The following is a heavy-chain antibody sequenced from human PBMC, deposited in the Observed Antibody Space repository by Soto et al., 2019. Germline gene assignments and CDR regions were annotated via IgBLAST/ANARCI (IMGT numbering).Heavy chain of an antibody. D-gene: IGHD1-20*01. J-gene: IGHJ4*02. CDR2: MNPNSGNT. Sequence: QVQLVQSGAEVKKPGASVKVSCKASGYTFTSYDINWVRQATGQGLEWMGWMNPNSGNTGYAQKFQARLTITSTTSISTAYMELSSLRSEDTALYYCARELNWKGVDYWGQGTLVTVSS. CDR3: ARELNWKGVDY. V-gene: IGHV1-8*01. CDR1: GYTFTSYD.